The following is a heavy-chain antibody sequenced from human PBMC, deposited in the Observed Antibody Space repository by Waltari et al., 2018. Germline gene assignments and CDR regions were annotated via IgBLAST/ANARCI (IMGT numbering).Heavy chain of an antibody. Sequence: QVQLVESGGGVVQPGESLRLSCAASGFTVGTSGLHWVRQAPGKGLEWVAYIRSDGSNITYADSVKGRFTISRDNSKNTLYLQMNSLRAEDTAVYYCATYSASRGFNYWGQGTLVTVSS. CDR2: IRSDGSNI. CDR3: ATYSASRGFNY. D-gene: IGHD6-13*01. CDR1: GFTVGTSG. V-gene: IGHV3-30*02. J-gene: IGHJ4*02.